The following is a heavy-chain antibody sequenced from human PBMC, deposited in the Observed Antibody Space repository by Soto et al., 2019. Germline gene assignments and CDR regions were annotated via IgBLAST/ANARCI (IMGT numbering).Heavy chain of an antibody. CDR2: IYYSGST. V-gene: IGHV4-59*01. J-gene: IGHJ6*02. CDR1: GGSFSGYY. CDR3: ARDIGIFGVKYGMDV. D-gene: IGHD3-3*01. Sequence: SETLSLTCTVYGGSFSGYYWSWIRQPPGKGLEWIGYIYYSGSTNYNPSLKSRVTISVDTSKNQFSLKLSSVTAADTAVYYCARDIGIFGVKYGMDVWGQGTTVTVSS.